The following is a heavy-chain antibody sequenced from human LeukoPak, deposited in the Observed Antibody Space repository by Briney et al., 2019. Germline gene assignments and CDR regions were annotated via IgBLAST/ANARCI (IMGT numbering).Heavy chain of an antibody. D-gene: IGHD4-11*01. Sequence: ASVKVSCTASVYTFTIYGISWVRQAPGQGLEWMGWISAYNGNTNYAQKLQGRVTMTTDTSTSTAYMELRSLRSDDTAVYYCASAYSNYEGYYYMDVWGKGTTVTVSS. J-gene: IGHJ6*03. CDR1: VYTFTIYG. V-gene: IGHV1-18*01. CDR3: ASAYSNYEGYYYMDV. CDR2: ISAYNGNT.